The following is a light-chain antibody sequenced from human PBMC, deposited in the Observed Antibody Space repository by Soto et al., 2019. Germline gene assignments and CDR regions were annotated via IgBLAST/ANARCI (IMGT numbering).Light chain of an antibody. CDR2: DAS. V-gene: IGKV3-11*01. CDR3: QQRSNWPPLIT. CDR1: QRVSSY. J-gene: IGKJ5*01. Sequence: EIVLTQSPATLSLSPGERAPLSCRASQRVSSYLAWYQQKPGQAPRLLIYDASNRATGIPARFSGSGSGTDFTLTISSLEPEDFAVYYCQQRSNWPPLITFGQGTRLEIK.